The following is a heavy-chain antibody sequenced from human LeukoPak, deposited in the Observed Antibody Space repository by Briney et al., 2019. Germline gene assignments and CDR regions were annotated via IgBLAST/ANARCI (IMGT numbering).Heavy chain of an antibody. Sequence: GGSLRLSCAASGFTFSNAWMSWVRRAPGKGLEWVGRIKSKTDGGTTDYAAPVKGRFTISRDDSKNTLYLQMNSLKTEDTAVYYCTTDLSPYYDFWSGYFDYWGQGTLVTVSS. D-gene: IGHD3-3*01. V-gene: IGHV3-15*01. J-gene: IGHJ4*02. CDR2: IKSKTDGGTT. CDR1: GFTFSNAW. CDR3: TTDLSPYYDFWSGYFDY.